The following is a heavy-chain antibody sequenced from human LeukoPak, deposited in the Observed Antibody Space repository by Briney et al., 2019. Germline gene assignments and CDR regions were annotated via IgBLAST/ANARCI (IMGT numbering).Heavy chain of an antibody. CDR3: ARETRGYYDILTGYPTLDDAFDI. D-gene: IGHD3-9*01. Sequence: PSKTLSLTCTVSGYSISSGYYWGWIRQPPGKGLEWIGSIYHSGSTNYNPSLKSRVTISVDTSKNQFSLKLSSVTAADTAVYYCARETRGYYDILTGYPTLDDAFDIWGQGTMVTVSS. CDR2: IYHSGST. J-gene: IGHJ3*02. V-gene: IGHV4-38-2*02. CDR1: GYSISSGYY.